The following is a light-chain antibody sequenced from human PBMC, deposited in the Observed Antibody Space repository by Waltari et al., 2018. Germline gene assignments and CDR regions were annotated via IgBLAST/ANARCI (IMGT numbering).Light chain of an antibody. CDR2: GAS. J-gene: IGKJ3*01. V-gene: IGKV3-20*01. CDR3: QQYGNSPLT. CDR1: QNVRNRD. Sequence: EIVLTQSPGTLSLSPGERAALSCRASQNVRNRDLAWYQHKPGQAPRLVIYGASSRATSIPDRFSGSGSGTDFTLTISRLEPEDFAVYYCQQYGNSPLTFGPGTKVDIK.